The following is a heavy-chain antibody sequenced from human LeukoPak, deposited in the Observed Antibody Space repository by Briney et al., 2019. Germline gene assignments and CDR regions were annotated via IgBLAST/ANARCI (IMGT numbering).Heavy chain of an antibody. CDR2: ISGSGSYT. CDR3: AKDLWFGELRGTYDY. D-gene: IGHD3-10*01. Sequence: SGGPLRLSCAASGFTFSNYAMSWVRQAPGKGLEWVSAISGSGSYTYYADSVKGRFTISRDNSKNTLYLQMNSLRAEDTAVYYCAKDLWFGELRGTYDYWGQGTLVTV. CDR1: GFTFSNYA. V-gene: IGHV3-23*01. J-gene: IGHJ4*02.